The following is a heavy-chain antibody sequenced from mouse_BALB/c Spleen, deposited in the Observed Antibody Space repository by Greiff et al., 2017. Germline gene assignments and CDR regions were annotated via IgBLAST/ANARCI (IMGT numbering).Heavy chain of an antibody. Sequence: EVKVVESGGGLVKPGGSLKLSCAASGFTFSSYAMSWVRQTPEKRLEWVASISSGGSTYYPDTVTGRFTISRDNAKNTLYLEMSSLRSEDTAMYYCAGGSSGSRFAFWGQGTLVTVSA. D-gene: IGHD3-1*01. CDR3: AGGSSGSRFAF. CDR1: GFTFSSYA. CDR2: ISSGGST. V-gene: IGHV5-6-5*01. J-gene: IGHJ3*01.